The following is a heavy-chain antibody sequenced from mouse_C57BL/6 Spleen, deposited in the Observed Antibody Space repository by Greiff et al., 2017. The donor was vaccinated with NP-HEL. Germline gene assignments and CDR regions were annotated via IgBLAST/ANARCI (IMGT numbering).Heavy chain of an antibody. D-gene: IGHD1-1*02. V-gene: IGHV3-6*01. J-gene: IGHJ3*01. Sequence: EVQRVESGPGLVKPSQSLSLTCSVTGYSITSGYYWNWIRQFPGNKLEWMGYISYDGSNNYNPSLKNRISITRDTSKNQFFLKLNSVTTEDTATYYCARGYYGGLAYWGQGTLVTVSA. CDR1: GYSITSGYY. CDR2: ISYDGSN. CDR3: ARGYYGGLAY.